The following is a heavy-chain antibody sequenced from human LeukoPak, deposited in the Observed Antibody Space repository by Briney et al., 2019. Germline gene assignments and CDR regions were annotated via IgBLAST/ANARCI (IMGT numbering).Heavy chain of an antibody. J-gene: IGHJ4*02. CDR1: GGTISSYA. Sequence: GASVKVSCKASGGTISSYAISWVRQAPGQGLEWMGRIIPIFGTANYAQKFQGRVTITTDESTSTAYMELSSLRSEDTAVYYCARDRYSYGYFDYWGQGTLVTVSS. V-gene: IGHV1-69*05. D-gene: IGHD5-18*01. CDR2: IIPIFGTA. CDR3: ARDRYSYGYFDY.